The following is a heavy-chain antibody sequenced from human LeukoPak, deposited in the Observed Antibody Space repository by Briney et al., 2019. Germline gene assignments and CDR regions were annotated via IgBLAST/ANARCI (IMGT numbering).Heavy chain of an antibody. D-gene: IGHD6-19*01. Sequence: GGSLRLSCAPSGFTPSTYWMSWGRPAPGRRREWGSAISVSGGSTYYGDSVKGRFTISRDNSKNTLYQQMNSLRAEDTAVYYCAKGFRGSGWYGRYYFDHWGQGILVTVSS. V-gene: IGHV3-23*01. CDR2: ISVSGGST. CDR3: AKGFRGSGWYGRYYFDH. CDR1: GFTPSTYW. J-gene: IGHJ4*02.